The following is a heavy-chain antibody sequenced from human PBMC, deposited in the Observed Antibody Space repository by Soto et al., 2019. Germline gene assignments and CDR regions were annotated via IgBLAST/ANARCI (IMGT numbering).Heavy chain of an antibody. CDR3: AKDGRRGDPVGFDY. CDR1: GFTFSSYD. CDR2: ISYDGSNK. J-gene: IGHJ4*02. V-gene: IGHV3-30*18. D-gene: IGHD3-10*01. Sequence: QVQVVESGGGVVQPGRSLRLSCAASGFTFSSYDMHWVRQAPGKGLEWVAVISYDGSNKYYAEGRFTISRDNSKNTLYLQMNSLRVEDTAVYYCAKDGRRGDPVGFDYCGQGTLVTVSS.